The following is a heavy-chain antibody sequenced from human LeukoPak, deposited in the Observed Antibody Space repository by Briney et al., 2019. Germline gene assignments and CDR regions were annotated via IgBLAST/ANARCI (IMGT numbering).Heavy chain of an antibody. J-gene: IGHJ4*02. CDR2: IYSGGST. D-gene: IGHD6-19*01. V-gene: IGHV3-53*01. Sequence: PGGSLRLSCAASGFTVSSNYMSWVRQAPGKGLEWVSVIYSGGSTYYADSVKGRLTISRDNSKNTLYLQMNSLRAEDTAVYYCARVTSSGWYYFDYWGQGTLVTVSS. CDR3: ARVTSSGWYYFDY. CDR1: GFTVSSNY.